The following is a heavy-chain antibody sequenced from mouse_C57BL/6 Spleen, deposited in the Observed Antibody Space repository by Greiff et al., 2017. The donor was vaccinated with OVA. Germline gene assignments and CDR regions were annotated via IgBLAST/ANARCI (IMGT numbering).Heavy chain of an antibody. V-gene: IGHV1-9*01. CDR3: ARGHGSSYVGCAY. D-gene: IGHD1-1*01. J-gene: IGHJ3*01. CDR1: GYTFTGYW. Sequence: QVQLKESGAELMKPGASVKLSCKATGYTFTGYWIAWVKQRPGNGLEWIGEILPGSGSIKYNEQVKGKATFTADTSYNTAYMQLSSRTTEDSAIYYCARGHGSSYVGCAYWGKGTLVTVSA. CDR2: ILPGSGSI.